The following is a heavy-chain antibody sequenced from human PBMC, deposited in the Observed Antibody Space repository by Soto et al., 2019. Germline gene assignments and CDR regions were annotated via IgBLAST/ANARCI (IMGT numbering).Heavy chain of an antibody. D-gene: IGHD5-18*01. CDR3: ARASKVVTDV. V-gene: IGHV4-4*02. CDR1: GGSIRSNNR. CDR2: IFHSGST. J-gene: IGHJ6*02. Sequence: SQTLSLTCAVSGGSIRSNNRWSWVRQPPGKGLEWIGEIFHSGSTNYNPSLKTRVTISVDKSKNQFSLKLSSVTAADTAVYYCARASKVVTDVWGQGTTVTVSS.